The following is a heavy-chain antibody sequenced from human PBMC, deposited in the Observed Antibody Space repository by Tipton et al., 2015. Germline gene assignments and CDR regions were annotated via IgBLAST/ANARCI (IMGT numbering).Heavy chain of an antibody. CDR3: AKVEGILTSYSSGNNWFDP. V-gene: IGHV3-23*01. CDR2: ISGSGDTT. CDR1: GFTFSSYA. Sequence: SLRLSCAASGFTFSSYAMSWVRQAPGKGLEWVSVISGSGDTTYYADSVKGRFTMSRDNSKNTVYVQMSSLRAEDTAVYYCAKVEGILTSYSSGNNWFDPWGQGTLVTVSS. J-gene: IGHJ5*02. D-gene: IGHD3-9*01.